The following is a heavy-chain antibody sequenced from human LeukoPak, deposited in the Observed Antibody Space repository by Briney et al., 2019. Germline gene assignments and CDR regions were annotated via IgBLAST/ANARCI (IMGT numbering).Heavy chain of an antibody. CDR1: GFTFSSYA. CDR2: ISYDGSNK. Sequence: GGSLRLSCAASGFTFSSYAMHWVRQAPGKGLEWVAVISYDGSNKYYADSVKGRFTISRDNSKNTLYLQMNSLRAEDTAVYYCAREVVVAATPTYFDYWGQGTLVTVSP. CDR3: AREVVVAATPTYFDY. V-gene: IGHV3-30-3*01. J-gene: IGHJ4*02. D-gene: IGHD2-15*01.